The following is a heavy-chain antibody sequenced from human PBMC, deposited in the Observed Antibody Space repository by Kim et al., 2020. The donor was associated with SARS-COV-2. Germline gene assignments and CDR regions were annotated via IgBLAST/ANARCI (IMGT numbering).Heavy chain of an antibody. D-gene: IGHD3-3*01. CDR1: GFTFSSYA. CDR3: ANRNSYDFWSGYWA. J-gene: IGHJ5*02. Sequence: GGSLRLSCAASGFTFSSYAMSWVRQAPGKGLEWVSAISGSGGSTYYADSVKGRFTISRDNSKNTLYLQMNSLRAEDTAVYYCANRNSYDFWSGYWAWGQGTLVTVSS. V-gene: IGHV3-23*01. CDR2: ISGSGGST.